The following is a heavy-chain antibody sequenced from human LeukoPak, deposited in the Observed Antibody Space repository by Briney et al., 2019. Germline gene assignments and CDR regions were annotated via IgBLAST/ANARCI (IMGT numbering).Heavy chain of an antibody. CDR1: GFTFSDYY. CDR2: IDQDGSDE. D-gene: IGHD1-1*01. V-gene: IGHV3-7*01. Sequence: QAGGSLRLSCAASGFTFSDYYMSWIRQAPGKGLEWVANIDQDGSDENYVDSVKGRFTISRDDAKNSLYLQMSSLRADDTAMYYCARESTRERPGCWGQGTLVTVSS. CDR3: ARESTRERPGC. J-gene: IGHJ4*02.